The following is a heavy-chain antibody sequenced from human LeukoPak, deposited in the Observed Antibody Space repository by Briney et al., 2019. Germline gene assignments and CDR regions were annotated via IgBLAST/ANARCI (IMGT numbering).Heavy chain of an antibody. CDR3: AKDIRNWNSGMDY. D-gene: IGHD1-7*01. Sequence: PGGSLRLSCAASGCTFSSYWMSWVRQAPGKGLEWVANIKQDGSEKYYVDSVKGRFTISRDNSKNSLYLQMNSLRTEDTALYYCAKDIRNWNSGMDYWGQGTLVNVSS. CDR2: IKQDGSEK. V-gene: IGHV3-7*03. CDR1: GCTFSSYW. J-gene: IGHJ4*02.